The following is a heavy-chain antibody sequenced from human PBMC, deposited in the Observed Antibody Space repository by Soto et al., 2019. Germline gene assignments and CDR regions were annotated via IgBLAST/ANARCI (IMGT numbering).Heavy chain of an antibody. J-gene: IGHJ3*02. D-gene: IGHD1-26*01. CDR2: ISYDGSNK. CDR1: GFTFSSYG. V-gene: IGHV3-30*18. Sequence: QVQLVESGGGVVQPGRSLRLSCAASGFTFSSYGMHWVRQAPGKGLEWVAVISYDGSNKYYADSVKGRFTISRDNSKNPLYLQMNSLRAEDTAVYYCAKAGGSYGHAFDIWGQGTMVTVSS. CDR3: AKAGGSYGHAFDI.